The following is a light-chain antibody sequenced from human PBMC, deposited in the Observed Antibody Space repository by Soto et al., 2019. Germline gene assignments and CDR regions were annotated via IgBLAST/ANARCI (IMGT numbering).Light chain of an antibody. V-gene: IGKV3-20*01. CDR1: QSVSSSY. J-gene: IGKJ5*01. Sequence: EIVLTQSPGTLSLSPGERATLSCRASQSVSSSYLAWYQQKPGQAPRLLIYGASSRATGIPDRFSGSGSGTDITLTISRLEPEDFAVYYCQQYGSSPPTFGQGTRLEIK. CDR2: GAS. CDR3: QQYGSSPPT.